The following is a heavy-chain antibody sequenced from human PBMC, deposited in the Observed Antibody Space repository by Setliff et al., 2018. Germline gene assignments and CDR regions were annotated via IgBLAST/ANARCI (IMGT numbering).Heavy chain of an antibody. CDR1: GYTFTDYY. CDR3: ATDRGYYYEY. D-gene: IGHD3-10*01. Sequence: ASVKVSCKASGYTFTDYYMHWVQQAPGKGLEWMGRVDPEDGETIYAEKFQGRVTITADTSTDTAYMELSSLRSEDTAVYYCATDRGYYYEYWGQGTLVTVSS. J-gene: IGHJ4*02. V-gene: IGHV1-69-2*01. CDR2: VDPEDGET.